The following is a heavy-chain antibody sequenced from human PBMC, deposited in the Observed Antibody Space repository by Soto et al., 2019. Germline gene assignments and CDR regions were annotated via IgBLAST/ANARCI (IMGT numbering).Heavy chain of an antibody. D-gene: IGHD5-12*01. Sequence: QVQLQESGPGLVKPSQTLSLTCTVSGGSISSGGYYWSWIRQSPGKGLEWIGYIYYSGSTYYNPSLKSRVTITVDTSKNQFSLKLSCVTSADTAVYYCARDLNSGYDSEGPDAFDIWGQGTMVTVSS. CDR3: ARDLNSGYDSEGPDAFDI. J-gene: IGHJ3*02. CDR2: IYYSGST. V-gene: IGHV4-31*03. CDR1: GGSISSGGYY.